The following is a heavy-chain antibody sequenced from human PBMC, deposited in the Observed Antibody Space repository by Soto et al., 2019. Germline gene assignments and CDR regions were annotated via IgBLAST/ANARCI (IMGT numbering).Heavy chain of an antibody. Sequence: EXLKISCKSSGYXFSSHLLVWVRHMPGKGLEWMGIIYPGDSNIRYSTSFEGQIDISADRSINTAYLRLSSLKASDTATYYCARHLDEYRSASGFDYWGQGIMVTAST. D-gene: IGHD6-6*01. CDR2: IYPGDSNI. CDR1: GYXFSSHL. V-gene: IGHV5-51*06. CDR3: ARHLDEYRSASGFDY. J-gene: IGHJ4*02.